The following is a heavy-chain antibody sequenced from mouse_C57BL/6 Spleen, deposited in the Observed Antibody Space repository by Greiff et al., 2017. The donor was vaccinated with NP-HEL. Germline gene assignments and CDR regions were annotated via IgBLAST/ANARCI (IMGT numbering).Heavy chain of an antibody. D-gene: IGHD1-1*01. CDR2: ISSGSSTI. V-gene: IGHV5-17*01. CDR1: GFTFSDYG. CDR3: ARPYYYGSSMFAY. J-gene: IGHJ3*01. Sequence: EVMLVESGGGLVKPGGSLKLSCAASGFTFSDYGMHWVRQAPEKGLEWVAYISSGSSTIYYADTVKGRFTISRDNAKNTLFLQMTSLRSEDTAMYYCARPYYYGSSMFAYWGQGTLVTVSA.